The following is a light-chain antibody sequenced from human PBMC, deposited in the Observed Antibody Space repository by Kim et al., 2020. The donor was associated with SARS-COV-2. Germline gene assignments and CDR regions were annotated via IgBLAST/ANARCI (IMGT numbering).Light chain of an antibody. Sequence: SVTISCTGTISDVGGYNYVSWHQQHPGKAPKLMIYDVSKRPSGVPDRFSGSKSGNTASLTISGLQAEDEADYYCCSYAGSYTFGVFGGGTQLTVL. V-gene: IGLV2-11*01. CDR1: ISDVGGYNY. J-gene: IGLJ2*01. CDR2: DVS. CDR3: CSYAGSYTFGV.